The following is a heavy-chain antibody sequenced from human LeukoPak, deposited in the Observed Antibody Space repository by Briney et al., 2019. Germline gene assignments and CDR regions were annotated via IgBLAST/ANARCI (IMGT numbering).Heavy chain of an antibody. V-gene: IGHV4-30-4*08. CDR3: ARDAHWGFGWFDP. D-gene: IGHD7-27*01. J-gene: IGHJ5*02. CDR2: IYYSGST. Sequence: SETLSLTCTVSGGSISNGDYYWSWIRQPPGKGLEWIGYIYYSGSTYYNPSLKSRVTISVDTSKNQFSLKLSSVTAADTAVYYCARDAHWGFGWFDPWGQGTLVTVSS. CDR1: GGSISNGDYY.